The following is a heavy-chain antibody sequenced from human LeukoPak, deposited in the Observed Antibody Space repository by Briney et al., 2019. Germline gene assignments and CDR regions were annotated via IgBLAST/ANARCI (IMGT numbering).Heavy chain of an antibody. V-gene: IGHV3-72*01. CDR2: SRNKAKSHTT. J-gene: IGHJ6*02. D-gene: IGHD3-10*01. Sequence: GGSLRLSCAASGFTFSDRDMDWVRQAPGKGLEWVGRSRNKAKSHTTEYAASVKGRFTISRDNSNNSVWLQMNSPKTEDTAVYYCALWSYYYYGLDVWGQGTTVTVSS. CDR3: ALWSYYYYGLDV. CDR1: GFTFSDRD.